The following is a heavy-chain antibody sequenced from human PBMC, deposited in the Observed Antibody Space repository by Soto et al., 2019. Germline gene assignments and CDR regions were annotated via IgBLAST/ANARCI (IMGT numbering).Heavy chain of an antibody. V-gene: IGHV3-23*01. CDR3: AKDQSNSNPLYYFDF. D-gene: IGHD3-22*01. J-gene: IGHJ4*02. CDR2: MSRTGDNT. CDR1: GFTFSIYA. Sequence: PGGSLRLSCAASGFTFSIYAMTWVRQSPGKWLEWVSSMSRTGDNTYYADSVKGRFTISRDNSKNTLYLQMNSLRAEATAISYCAKDQSNSNPLYYFDFWGPGTLVTVSS.